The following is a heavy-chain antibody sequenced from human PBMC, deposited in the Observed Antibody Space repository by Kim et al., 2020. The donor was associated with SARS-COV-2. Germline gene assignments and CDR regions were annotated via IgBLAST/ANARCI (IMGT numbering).Heavy chain of an antibody. D-gene: IGHD3-10*01. CDR1: GGTFSSYA. CDR2: IIPILGIA. CDR3: ARDSGLLDYYYYYGMDV. Sequence: SVKVSCKASGGTFSSYAISWVRQAPGQGLEWMGRIIPILGIANYAQKFQGRVTITADKSTSTAYMELSSLRSEDTAVYYCARDSGLLDYYYYYGMDVWG. J-gene: IGHJ6*02. V-gene: IGHV1-69*04.